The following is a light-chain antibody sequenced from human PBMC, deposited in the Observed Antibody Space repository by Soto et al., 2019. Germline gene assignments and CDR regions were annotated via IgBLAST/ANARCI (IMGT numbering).Light chain of an antibody. V-gene: IGKV1-9*01. CDR2: GAS. J-gene: IGKJ2*01. Sequence: IQLTQSPSSLSASVGDRVTITCRASQGISSYLAWYQQKPGKAPKLLIYGASTLQSGVPSRFSGSGSGTDFTLTISSXQXXXXXXXXXXQLNSYPYTFGQGTKLEIK. CDR1: QGISSY. CDR3: XQLNSYPYT.